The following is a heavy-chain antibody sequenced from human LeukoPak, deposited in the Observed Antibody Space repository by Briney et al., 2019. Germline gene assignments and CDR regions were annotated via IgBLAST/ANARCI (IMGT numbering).Heavy chain of an antibody. J-gene: IGHJ4*02. CDR1: GYSFSSYG. D-gene: IGHD6-19*01. V-gene: IGHV1-18*01. CDR2: SSGYNGNT. Sequence: ASVKVSCKAYGYSFSSYGISWVRQAPGQGLEWMGWSSGYNGNTNYAQKLQGRVTMTTDTSTSTAYMELRSLRSDDTAVYYCAREEVRRAVAGYFDYWGQGTLVTVSS. CDR3: AREEVRRAVAGYFDY.